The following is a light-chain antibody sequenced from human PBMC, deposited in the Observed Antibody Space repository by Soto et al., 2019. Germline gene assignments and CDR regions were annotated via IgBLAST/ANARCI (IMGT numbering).Light chain of an antibody. CDR2: GAS. CDR3: QQYNNWPSWT. CDR1: QSVSSN. V-gene: IGKV3-15*01. Sequence: EIGMTQSPAPLSVSPGERTTLYCRANQSVSSNLAWYQQTPCQAPRLLIYGASTRATGNPARFSGSGSVTEFTLAISSLQSEDCVVYYCQQYNNWPSWTFGQGAKVEIK. J-gene: IGKJ1*01.